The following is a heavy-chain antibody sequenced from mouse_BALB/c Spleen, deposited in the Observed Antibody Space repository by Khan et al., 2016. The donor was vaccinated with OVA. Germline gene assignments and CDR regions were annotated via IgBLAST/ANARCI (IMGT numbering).Heavy chain of an antibody. J-gene: IGHJ4*01. CDR3: ARQPYYHYNIMDY. D-gene: IGHD2-10*01. CDR1: GFSLTNYG. CDR2: IWSDGST. V-gene: IGHV2-6-1*01. Sequence: QMQLEESGPGLVAPSQSLSITCTISGFSLTNYGVHWVRQPPGKGLEWLVVIWSDGSTTYNSALKSRLTISKDNSKSPVFLKMNSLQTDDTAVYFCARQPYYHYNIMDYWGQGTSVTVSS.